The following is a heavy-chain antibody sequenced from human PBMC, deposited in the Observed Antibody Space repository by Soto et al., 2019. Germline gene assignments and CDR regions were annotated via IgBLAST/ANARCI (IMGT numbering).Heavy chain of an antibody. CDR2: IANGGNPI. J-gene: IGHJ3*02. D-gene: IGHD6-13*01. V-gene: IGHV3-48*03. Sequence: PGGSLRLSCAASGFTSSIYEMNWVRQAPGKGLEWISHIANGGNPIYYADSVKGRFTISRDNAKNLLYLQMNSLRDEDTAVYYCARATGYTSSWHKDAFDIWGQGTMVTVSS. CDR1: GFTSSIYE. CDR3: ARATGYTSSWHKDAFDI.